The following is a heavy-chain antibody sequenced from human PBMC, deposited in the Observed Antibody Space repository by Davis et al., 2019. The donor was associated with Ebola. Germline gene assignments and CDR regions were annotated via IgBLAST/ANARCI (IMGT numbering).Heavy chain of an antibody. Sequence: ASVKVSCKASGYTFTSYAMHWVRQAPGQRLEWMGWINAGNGNTKYSQKFQGRVTITRDTSASTAYMELSSLRSEDTAVYYCARDRAYYYGSGSPRGNWFDPWGQGTLVTVSS. CDR2: INAGNGNT. J-gene: IGHJ5*02. D-gene: IGHD3-10*01. CDR1: GYTFTSYA. CDR3: ARDRAYYYGSGSPRGNWFDP. V-gene: IGHV1-3*01.